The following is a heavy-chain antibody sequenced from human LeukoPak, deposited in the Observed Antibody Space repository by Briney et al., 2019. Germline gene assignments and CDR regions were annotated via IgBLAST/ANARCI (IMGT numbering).Heavy chain of an antibody. Sequence: GGSLRLSCAASGFTFSNKAMSWVRQAPGKGLEWVSTISGSGGSTYYAGSVRGRSTISRDNSKNTLYLQMNSLRAEDTAVYHCAKEVVGWYDYWGQGTLVTVSS. CDR3: AKEVVGWYDY. CDR1: GFTFSNKA. J-gene: IGHJ4*02. V-gene: IGHV3-23*01. CDR2: ISGSGGST. D-gene: IGHD6-19*01.